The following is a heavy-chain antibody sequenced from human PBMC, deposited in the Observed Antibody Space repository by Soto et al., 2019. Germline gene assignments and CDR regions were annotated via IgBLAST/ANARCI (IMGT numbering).Heavy chain of an antibody. CDR2: INAGNGNT. Sequence: ASVKVSCKASGYTFTSYAMHWVRQAPGQRLEWMGWINAGNGNTKYSQKFQGRVTITRDTSASTAYMELSSLRSEDTAVYYCARDRWCSGGSCYYWFDPWGQGTLVTVSS. J-gene: IGHJ5*02. CDR3: ARDRWCSGGSCYYWFDP. D-gene: IGHD2-15*01. V-gene: IGHV1-3*01. CDR1: GYTFTSYA.